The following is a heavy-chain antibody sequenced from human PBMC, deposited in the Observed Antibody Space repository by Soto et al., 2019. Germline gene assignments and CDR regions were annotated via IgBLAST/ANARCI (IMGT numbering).Heavy chain of an antibody. CDR1: GFTFRNYA. CDR3: ARDEYERSCRNSGFDY. D-gene: IGHD1-26*01. Sequence: QVQLVESGGGVVQPGMSLRRSCAVSGFTFRNYAMHWVRQAPGTGMEWMAVISFDGANKFYTDSVKGRFTISRDDSKNTMYLEMNSLRADDTAVYYCARDEYERSCRNSGFDYWGQGTLVTVSS. J-gene: IGHJ4*02. CDR2: ISFDGANK. V-gene: IGHV3-30-3*01.